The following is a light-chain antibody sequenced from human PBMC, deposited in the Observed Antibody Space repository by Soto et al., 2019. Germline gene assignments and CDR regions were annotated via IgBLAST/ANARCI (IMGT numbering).Light chain of an antibody. Sequence: DIVMTQSPDFMAVSLGERATMNCKSSQSIFDRSYDKKHLAWYQQKPGQPPKLLIYWATARESGVPDRFSGSGSETDFTLTISSMQAEDAAVYYCQQYYSLPRTFGPGTKVDI. J-gene: IGKJ3*01. CDR1: QSIFDRSYDKKH. V-gene: IGKV4-1*01. CDR2: WAT. CDR3: QQYYSLPRT.